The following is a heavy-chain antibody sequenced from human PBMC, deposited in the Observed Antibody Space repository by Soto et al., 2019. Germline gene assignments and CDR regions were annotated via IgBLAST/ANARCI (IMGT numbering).Heavy chain of an antibody. CDR3: ARGLGGRMDD. CDR2: IIPILGET. V-gene: IGHV1-69*08. D-gene: IGHD3-16*01. CDR1: GTIFSSYT. J-gene: IGHJ6*02. Sequence: QVQLVQSGAEVKKPGSSVRVSCKASGTIFSSYTISWVRQAPGQGLEWMGRIIPILGETNSAQKFQGRVTLTADKATNPAQMELNRLRLEDTAVYYCARGLGGRMDDWGQGTTVTVSS.